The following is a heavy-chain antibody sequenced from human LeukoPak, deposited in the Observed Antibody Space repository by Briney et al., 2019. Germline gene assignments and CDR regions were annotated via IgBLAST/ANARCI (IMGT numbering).Heavy chain of an antibody. V-gene: IGHV3-74*01. Sequence: GGSLRLSCSAPGFTFSSYWMHWVRQAPGQGLVWLSRLSTDGSSTDYADSVKGRFTISRDNAKNTLYLQMNSLRAEDTAVYYCARENYYDSSGYYHSGFDYWGQGTLVTVSS. J-gene: IGHJ4*02. D-gene: IGHD3-22*01. CDR3: ARENYYDSSGYYHSGFDY. CDR1: GFTFSSYW. CDR2: LSTDGSST.